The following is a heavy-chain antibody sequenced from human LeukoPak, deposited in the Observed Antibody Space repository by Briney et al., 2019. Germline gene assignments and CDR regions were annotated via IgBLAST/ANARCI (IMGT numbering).Heavy chain of an antibody. D-gene: IGHD3-22*01. CDR3: AHRKNYYDSSVFDN. CDR1: GFSLNTRGVG. CDR2: IYWDDDR. Sequence: ASGPTLVNPTQTLTLTCTFSGFSLNTRGVGVGWIRQPPGGALEWLALIYWDDDRRYSTSLKSRLTFTKDTSKNQVVLTMTNMDPVDTATYFCAHRKNYYDSSVFDNWGQGTLVTVSS. J-gene: IGHJ4*02. V-gene: IGHV2-5*02.